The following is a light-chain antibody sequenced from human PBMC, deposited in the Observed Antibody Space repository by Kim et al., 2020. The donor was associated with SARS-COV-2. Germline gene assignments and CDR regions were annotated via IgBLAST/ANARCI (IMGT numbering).Light chain of an antibody. Sequence: AFGQTVRITCQGDRLRSYYAIWYQQKPGQAPVLVIYGKNNRPSGIPDRFSGSSSGNTASLTITGAQAEDEADYYCNSRDSSGNHQVFGGGTQLNVL. CDR1: RLRSYY. V-gene: IGLV3-19*01. J-gene: IGLJ3*02. CDR3: NSRDSSGNHQV. CDR2: GKN.